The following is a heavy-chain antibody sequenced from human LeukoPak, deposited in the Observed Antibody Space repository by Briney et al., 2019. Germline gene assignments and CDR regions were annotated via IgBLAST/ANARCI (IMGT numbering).Heavy chain of an antibody. J-gene: IGHJ4*02. CDR1: GVTVRSNY. Sequence: GGSLRLSCAASGVTVRSNYMTWVRQAPGKGLEWVSVIYTGGSTYCADSVKGRFTISRDTSKNTLYLQMNSLRAEDTAVYYCARVSPGRGPRAGFDYWGQGTLVTVSS. CDR3: ARVSPGRGPRAGFDY. V-gene: IGHV3-53*01. CDR2: IYTGGST. D-gene: IGHD1-26*01.